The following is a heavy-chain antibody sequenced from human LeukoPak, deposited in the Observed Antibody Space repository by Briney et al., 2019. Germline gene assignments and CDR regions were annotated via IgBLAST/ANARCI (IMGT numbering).Heavy chain of an antibody. V-gene: IGHV4-34*01. CDR3: AREGRVTMVRGVIIPYYFDY. J-gene: IGHJ4*02. D-gene: IGHD3-10*01. Sequence: SETLSLTCAVYGGSFSGYYWSWIRQPPGKGLEWSGQLNHSGSTNYNPSLKSRVTISVDTSKNQFSLKLSSVTAADTAVYYCAREGRVTMVRGVIIPYYFDYWGQGTLVTVSS. CDR2: LNHSGST. CDR1: GGSFSGYY.